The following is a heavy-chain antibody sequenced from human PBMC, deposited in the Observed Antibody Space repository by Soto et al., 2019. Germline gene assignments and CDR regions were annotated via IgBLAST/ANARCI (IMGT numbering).Heavy chain of an antibody. CDR3: AKRRGAGGHFDY. J-gene: IGHJ4*02. V-gene: IGHV3-23*01. CDR1: GFTFSTYA. CDR2: VSSGGGT. D-gene: IGHD2-15*01. Sequence: GGSLRLSCAASGFTFSTYAMVWVRQAPGKGLEWVSVVSSGGGTHYADSVKGRFTVSRDNSKNTLSLQMSSLRADDTAVYYCAKRRGAGGHFDYWGQGALVTVSS.